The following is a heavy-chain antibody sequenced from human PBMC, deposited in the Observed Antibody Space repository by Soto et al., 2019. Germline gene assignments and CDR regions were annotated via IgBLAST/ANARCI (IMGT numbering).Heavy chain of an antibody. Sequence: GASVKVSCKASGGTFSSYAISWVRQAPGQGLEWMGGIIPIFGTANYAQKFQGRVTITADESTSTAYMELSSLRSEDTAVYYCARTLAAAGQIDAFDIWGKGTMVTVSS. CDR3: ARTLAAAGQIDAFDI. CDR1: GGTFSSYA. J-gene: IGHJ3*02. V-gene: IGHV1-69*13. CDR2: IIPIFGTA. D-gene: IGHD6-13*01.